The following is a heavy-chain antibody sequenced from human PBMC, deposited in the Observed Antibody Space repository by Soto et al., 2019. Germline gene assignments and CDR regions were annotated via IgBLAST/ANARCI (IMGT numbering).Heavy chain of an antibody. CDR2: ISSSSSYI. Sequence: EVQLVESGGGLVKPGGSLRLSCAASGFTFSSYSMNWVRQAPGKGLEWVSSISSSSSYIYYADSVKGRFTISRDNAKNSLYLQINSLRAEDTAVYYCARDQPGYSSGYGLGYWGPGTLVTVYS. J-gene: IGHJ4*02. D-gene: IGHD5-18*01. CDR3: ARDQPGYSSGYGLGY. CDR1: GFTFSSYS. V-gene: IGHV3-21*01.